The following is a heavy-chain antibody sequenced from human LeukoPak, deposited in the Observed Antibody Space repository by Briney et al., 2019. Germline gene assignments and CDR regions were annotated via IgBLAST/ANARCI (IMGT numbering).Heavy chain of an antibody. Sequence: GGSLRLSCAASGFNFSSYSMNWVRQAPGKGLEWVSSISSSSSYIYYADSVKGRFTISRDNAKNSLYLQMNSLRAEDTAVYYCARDSDYGDYAVDYWGQGTLVTVSS. J-gene: IGHJ4*02. CDR2: ISSSSSYI. CDR3: ARDSDYGDYAVDY. CDR1: GFNFSSYS. V-gene: IGHV3-21*01. D-gene: IGHD4-17*01.